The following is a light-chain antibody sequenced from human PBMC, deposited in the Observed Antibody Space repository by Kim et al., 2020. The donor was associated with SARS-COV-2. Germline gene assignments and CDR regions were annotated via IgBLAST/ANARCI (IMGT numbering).Light chain of an antibody. CDR2: GAS. J-gene: IGKJ1*01. CDR1: QSLTTSH. CDR3: QQYERSRT. Sequence: SLSPGGEATLSCRASQSLTTSHLAWYQQRPGQAPRLLISGASSRATGIPDRFSGSGSGTDFTLTVSRLEPEDFAVYYCQQYERSRTFGQGTKLEIK. V-gene: IGKV3-20*01.